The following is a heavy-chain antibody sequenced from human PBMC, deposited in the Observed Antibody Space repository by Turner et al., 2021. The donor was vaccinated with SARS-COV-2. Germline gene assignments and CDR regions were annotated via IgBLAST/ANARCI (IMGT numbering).Heavy chain of an antibody. CDR2: IYYSGNT. CDR3: ARDGMVVGAFDI. CDR1: GGSISSGGYY. V-gene: IGHV4-31*03. D-gene: IGHD1-26*01. J-gene: IGHJ3*02. Sequence: QVQLQESGPGLVKPSQTMSLTCTVSGGSISSGGYYWSWIRQHPGKSLEWIGYIYYSGNTYYNPSLKSRVTKSVDTSKNQFSLRLNAVTAADTAVYYCARDGMVVGAFDIWGQGTMVSVSS.